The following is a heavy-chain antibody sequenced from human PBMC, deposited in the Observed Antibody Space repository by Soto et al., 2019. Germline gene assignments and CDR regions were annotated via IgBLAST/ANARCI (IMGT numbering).Heavy chain of an antibody. Sequence: PSEALSLTCTVSCGSISSSSYYWGWIRQPPGKGLEWIGSIYYSGSTYYNPSLKSRVTISVDTSKNQFSLKLSSVTAADTAVYYCARHIVATILLSTTNWFDPWGQGTLVTASS. V-gene: IGHV4-39*01. CDR2: IYYSGST. D-gene: IGHD5-12*01. J-gene: IGHJ5*02. CDR1: CGSISSSSYY. CDR3: ARHIVATILLSTTNWFDP.